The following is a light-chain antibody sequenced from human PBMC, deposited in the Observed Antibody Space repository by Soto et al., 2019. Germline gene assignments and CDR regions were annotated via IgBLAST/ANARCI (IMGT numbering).Light chain of an antibody. CDR1: QSISNH. CDR3: QQYNNWPPRT. J-gene: IGKJ2*01. CDR2: GAS. Sequence: EIVMTQSPVTLSVSPGERATLSCRASQSISNHLAWYQQKPGQAPRLLIYGASTRATGIPARFSGSGPGTEFTLTISSLQSEDFAVYYCQQYNNWPPRTFGQGTKLEIK. V-gene: IGKV3-15*01.